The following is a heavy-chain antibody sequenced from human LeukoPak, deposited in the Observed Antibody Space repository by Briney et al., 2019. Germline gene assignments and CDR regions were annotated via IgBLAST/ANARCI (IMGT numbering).Heavy chain of an antibody. CDR2: ISSSSSYI. CDR1: GFTFSSYS. Sequence: GGSLRLSCAASGFTFSSYSMNWVRQAPGKGLEWVSSISSSSSYIYYADSVKGRFTISRDNAKNSLYLQMNSLRTEDTAVYYCARGRGSWYGVYFDYWGQGTLVTVSS. V-gene: IGHV3-21*01. J-gene: IGHJ4*02. D-gene: IGHD6-13*01. CDR3: ARGRGSWYGVYFDY.